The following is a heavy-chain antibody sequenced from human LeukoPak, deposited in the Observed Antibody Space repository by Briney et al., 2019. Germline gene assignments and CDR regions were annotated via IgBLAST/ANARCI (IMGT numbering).Heavy chain of an antibody. J-gene: IGHJ4*02. D-gene: IGHD3-9*01. Sequence: ASVKVPCKASGYTFTGYYMHWVRQAPGQGLEWMGWINPNSGGTNYAQKFQGRVTMTRDTSISTAYMELSRLRSDDTAVYYCARTHYDILTGYPNEAFDYWGQGTLVTVSS. CDR3: ARTHYDILTGYPNEAFDY. CDR2: INPNSGGT. V-gene: IGHV1-2*02. CDR1: GYTFTGYY.